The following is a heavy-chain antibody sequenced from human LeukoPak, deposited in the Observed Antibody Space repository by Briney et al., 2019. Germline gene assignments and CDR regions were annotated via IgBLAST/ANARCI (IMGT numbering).Heavy chain of an antibody. Sequence: PSQTLSLTCTVSGGSISSGGYYWSWIRQPPGKGLEWIGYIYHSGSTYYNPSLKSRVTISVDRSKNQFSVKLSSVTAADTAVYYCARIGGSYYYWGQGTLVTVSS. D-gene: IGHD1-26*01. J-gene: IGHJ4*02. CDR2: IYHSGST. CDR1: GGSISSGGYY. V-gene: IGHV4-30-2*01. CDR3: ARIGGSYYY.